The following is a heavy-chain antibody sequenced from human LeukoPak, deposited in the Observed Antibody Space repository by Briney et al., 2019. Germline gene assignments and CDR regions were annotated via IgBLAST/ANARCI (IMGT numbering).Heavy chain of an antibody. V-gene: IGHV1-69*05. Sequence: ASVKVSCKASGGTFSSYAISWVRQAPGQGLEWMGGIIPIFGTANYAQKFQGRVTITTDESTSTAYMELSSLRSDDTAVYYCARDTPCSSTSCTYYYYYYMDVWGKGTTVTVSS. J-gene: IGHJ6*03. CDR3: ARDTPCSSTSCTYYYYYYMDV. CDR1: GGTFSSYA. CDR2: IIPIFGTA. D-gene: IGHD2-2*01.